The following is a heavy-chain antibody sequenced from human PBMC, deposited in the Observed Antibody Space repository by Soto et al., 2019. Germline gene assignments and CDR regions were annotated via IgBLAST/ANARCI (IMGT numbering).Heavy chain of an antibody. Sequence: QVQLQESGPGLVKHSQTLSLTCTVSGGSISSGGYYWSWIRQHPGKGLEWIGYIYYSGSTYYNPSLKSRVTIAVDTSKNQFSLKLSSVTAADTAVYYCARDSSSWYNGNFRFDPWGQGTLVTVSS. J-gene: IGHJ5*02. CDR2: IYYSGST. D-gene: IGHD6-13*01. V-gene: IGHV4-31*03. CDR3: ARDSSSWYNGNFRFDP. CDR1: GGSISSGGYY.